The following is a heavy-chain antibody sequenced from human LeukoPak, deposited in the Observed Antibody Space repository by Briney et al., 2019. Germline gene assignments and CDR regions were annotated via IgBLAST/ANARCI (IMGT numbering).Heavy chain of an antibody. CDR3: ARGFYDYSNPGDY. V-gene: IGHV1-69*04. J-gene: IGHJ4*02. D-gene: IGHD4-11*01. Sequence: SVKVSCKASGGSFNSYVITWVRQAPGQGLEWMGRIIPILNVANFAQKFQGRVTITADKSTNTAHMELSSLRSEDTAVYYCARGFYDYSNPGDYWGQGTLVTVSS. CDR2: IIPILNVA. CDR1: GGSFNSYV.